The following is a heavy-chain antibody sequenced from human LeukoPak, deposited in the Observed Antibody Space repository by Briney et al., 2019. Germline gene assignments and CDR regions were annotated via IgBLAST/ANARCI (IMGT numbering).Heavy chain of an antibody. J-gene: IGHJ4*02. CDR1: GGTFSSYA. CDR2: IIPIFGTA. V-gene: IGHV1-69*13. Sequence: SVKVSCKASGGTFSSYAISWVRQAPGQGLEWMGGIIPIFGTANYAQKFQGRVTITADESTSTAYMELSSLRSEDTAVYYCARSTQWLDGDHFDYWGQGTLVTVSS. CDR3: ARSTQWLDGDHFDY. D-gene: IGHD6-19*01.